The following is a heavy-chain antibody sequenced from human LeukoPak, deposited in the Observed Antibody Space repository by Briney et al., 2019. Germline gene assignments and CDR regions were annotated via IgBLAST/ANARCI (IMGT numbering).Heavy chain of an antibody. D-gene: IGHD2-21*02. CDR2: SSLDTDRI. V-gene: IGHV3-9*01. CDR3: TKDITAGGADV. Sequence: GGSLRLSCTVSGPSFEAYAMHWVRQGPGKGLEWVSGSSLDTDRIGYADSVKGRFTISRDKAKNSLYLEMNSLRVEDTALYYCTKDITAGGADVWGQGTTVTVS. CDR1: GPSFEAYA. J-gene: IGHJ6*02.